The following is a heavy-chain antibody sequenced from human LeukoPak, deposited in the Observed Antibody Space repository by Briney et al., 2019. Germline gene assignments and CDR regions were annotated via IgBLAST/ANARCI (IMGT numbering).Heavy chain of an antibody. V-gene: IGHV3-23*01. CDR3: AHGTMYQLDY. Sequence: GGSLRLSCAASGFSFRSDGMSWVRQAPGKWLEWVSGILGGAGSTYYADSVKGRFTISRDNSKNTLYLQMNSLRAEDTAVYYCAHGTMYQLDYWGQGTLVTVSS. J-gene: IGHJ4*02. CDR1: GFSFRSDG. D-gene: IGHD2-2*01. CDR2: ILGGAGST.